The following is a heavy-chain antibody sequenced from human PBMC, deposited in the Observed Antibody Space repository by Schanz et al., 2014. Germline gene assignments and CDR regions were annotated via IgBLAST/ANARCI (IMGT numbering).Heavy chain of an antibody. Sequence: QVQLVQSGAEVKKLGASVKVSCKASGYTFTDYYMHWVRQAPGQGLEWMGRINPNSGGTNYAQKFQGRVTMTRDTSISTAYMEMSRLISDDTAVYYRARDRGHVEQLVLEWYYAMDVWGQGTTVAVSS. CDR1: GYTFTDYY. CDR3: ARDRGHVEQLVLEWYYAMDV. J-gene: IGHJ6*02. CDR2: INPNSGGT. V-gene: IGHV1-2*06. D-gene: IGHD6-6*01.